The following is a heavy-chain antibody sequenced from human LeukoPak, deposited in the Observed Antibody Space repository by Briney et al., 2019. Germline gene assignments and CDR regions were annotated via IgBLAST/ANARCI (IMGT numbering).Heavy chain of an antibody. CDR3: ARSRMVRGPRDY. D-gene: IGHD3-10*01. Sequence: ASETLSLTCAVYGGSFSGYYWSWIRQPPGKGLEWIGEINHSGSTNYNPSLKSRVTTSVDTSKNQFSLKLSSVTAADTAVYYCARSRMVRGPRDYWGQGTLVTVSS. CDR2: INHSGST. V-gene: IGHV4-34*01. CDR1: GGSFSGYY. J-gene: IGHJ4*02.